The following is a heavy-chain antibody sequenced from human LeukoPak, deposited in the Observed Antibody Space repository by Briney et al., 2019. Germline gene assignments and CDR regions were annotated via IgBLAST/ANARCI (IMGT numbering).Heavy chain of an antibody. J-gene: IGHJ4*02. D-gene: IGHD3-16*02. CDR2: IFGNSGGR. V-gene: IGHV3-23*01. Sequence: GGPLSPSCTASGFSFSTYAMNWVRHAPGRGLEWVSVIFGNSGGRDYADSVKGRFTISRDNSKSTLYLQMNSLRAEDTTVYYCAKDRTPDGRYEVDYWGRGTLVTVSS. CDR3: AKDRTPDGRYEVDY. CDR1: GFSFSTYA.